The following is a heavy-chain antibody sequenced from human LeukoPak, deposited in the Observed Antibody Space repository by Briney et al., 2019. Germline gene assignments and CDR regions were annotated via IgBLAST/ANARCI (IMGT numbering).Heavy chain of an antibody. CDR3: AKSRSGSYWNYFDY. CDR1: GFTFSSYA. Sequence: GGSLRLSCAASGFTFSSYAMSWVCQAPGKGLEWVSAISGSGGSTYYADSVKGRFTISRDNSKNTLYLQMNSLRAEDTAVYYCAKSRSGSYWNYFDYWGQGTLVTVSS. J-gene: IGHJ4*02. CDR2: ISGSGGST. V-gene: IGHV3-23*01. D-gene: IGHD1-26*01.